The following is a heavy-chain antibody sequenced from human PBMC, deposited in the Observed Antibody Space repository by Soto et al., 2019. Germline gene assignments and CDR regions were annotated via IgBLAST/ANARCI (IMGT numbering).Heavy chain of an antibody. Sequence: GASVKVSCKVSGYTLTELSMHWVRQAPGKGLEWMGGFDPEDGETIYAQKFQGRVTMTEDTSTDTAYMELSSLRSEDTAVYYCATGKRFGDIDYYYYMDVWGKGTTVTVSS. D-gene: IGHD3-10*01. J-gene: IGHJ6*03. CDR3: ATGKRFGDIDYYYYMDV. V-gene: IGHV1-24*01. CDR2: FDPEDGET. CDR1: GYTLTELS.